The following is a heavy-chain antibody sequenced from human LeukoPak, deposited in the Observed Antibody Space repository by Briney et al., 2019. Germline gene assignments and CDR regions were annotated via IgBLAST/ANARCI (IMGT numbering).Heavy chain of an antibody. CDR1: GGSISGYF. CDR2: INHSGST. D-gene: IGHD3-22*01. V-gene: IGHV4-34*01. Sequence: SETLSLTCTVSGGSISGYFWSWIRQPPGKGLEWIGEINHSGSTNYNPSLKSRVTISVDTSKNQFSLKLSSVTAADTAVYYCARVGAYYYDSSGYYQGPIPYYYYGMDVWGQGTTVTVSS. CDR3: ARVGAYYYDSSGYYQGPIPYYYYGMDV. J-gene: IGHJ6*02.